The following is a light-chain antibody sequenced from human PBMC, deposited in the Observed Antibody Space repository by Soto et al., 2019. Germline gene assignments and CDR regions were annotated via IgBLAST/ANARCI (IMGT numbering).Light chain of an antibody. Sequence: QPVLTQPPSVSGAPGRRVTISCTGSSSNIGAGYDVHWYQQLPGTAPKLLIYGNDNRPSGVPDRFSGSKSGTSASLAITGLQADDEADYYCQSYDSSLSGHVVFGGGTKLTVL. CDR3: QSYDSSLSGHVV. CDR2: GND. CDR1: SSNIGAGYD. J-gene: IGLJ2*01. V-gene: IGLV1-40*01.